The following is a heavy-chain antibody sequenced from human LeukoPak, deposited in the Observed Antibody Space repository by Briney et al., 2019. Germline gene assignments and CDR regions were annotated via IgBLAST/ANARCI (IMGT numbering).Heavy chain of an antibody. CDR2: IDPSDSYT. CDR3: ARQIENIASLDY. V-gene: IGHV5-10-1*01. J-gene: IGHJ4*02. D-gene: IGHD2/OR15-2a*01. CDR1: GYSFTSNW. Sequence: KPGESLRISCKGSGYSFTSNWISWVRQMPGKGLEWMGRIDPSDSYTNYSPSFQGHVTISADKSISTAYLQWSSLKASDTAMYYCARQIENIASLDYWGQGTLVTVSS.